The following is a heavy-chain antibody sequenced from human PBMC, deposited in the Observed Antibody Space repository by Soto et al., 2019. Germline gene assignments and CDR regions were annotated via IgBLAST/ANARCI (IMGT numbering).Heavy chain of an antibody. V-gene: IGHV2-5*02. CDR3: AHRQKSCGMYYDFGGGYYRGTNWFDP. D-gene: IGHD3-3*01. J-gene: IGHJ5*02. CDR1: GFSLSTSGVG. CDR2: IYWDDDK. Sequence: VSGPTLVNPTQTLTLTCTFSGFSLSTSGVGVGWIRQPPGKALEWLALIYWDDDKRYSPSLKSRLTITKDTSKNQVVLTMTNMDRVDTAKYCCAHRQKSCGMYYDFGGGYYRGTNWFDPGGEETLVTFPS.